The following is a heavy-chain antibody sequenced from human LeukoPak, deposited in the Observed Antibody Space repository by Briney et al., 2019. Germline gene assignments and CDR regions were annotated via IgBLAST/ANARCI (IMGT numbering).Heavy chain of an antibody. Sequence: TSETLSLTCAVYGGSFSGYYWSWILQPPGKGLEWIGEINHSGSTNYNPSLKSRVTISVDTSKNQFSLKLSSVTAADTAVYYCARVGYSYGRGYGYWGQGTLVTVSS. CDR2: INHSGST. J-gene: IGHJ4*02. CDR3: ARVGYSYGRGYGY. CDR1: GGSFSGYY. V-gene: IGHV4-34*01. D-gene: IGHD5-18*01.